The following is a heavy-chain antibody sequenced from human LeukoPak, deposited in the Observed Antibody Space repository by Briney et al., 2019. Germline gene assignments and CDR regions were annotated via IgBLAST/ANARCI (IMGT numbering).Heavy chain of an antibody. J-gene: IGHJ4*02. CDR1: GFTFSNYA. CDR3: AQRRDCFDY. Sequence: GGSLRLSCAAPGFTFSNYAMSWVRQAPGKGLEWVSAISGSGGSTYYADSVKGRFTISRDNSRNTLYLQMNSLRAEDTAVYYCAQRRDCFDYWGQGTLVTVSS. D-gene: IGHD2-2*01. CDR2: ISGSGGST. V-gene: IGHV3-23*01.